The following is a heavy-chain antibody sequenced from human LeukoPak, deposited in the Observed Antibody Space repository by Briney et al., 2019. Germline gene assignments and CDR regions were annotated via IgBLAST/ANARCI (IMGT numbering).Heavy chain of an antibody. CDR3: ARRAGAYSHPYDY. CDR1: GFTFNNYG. Sequence: GGSLRLSCAASGFTFNNYGMHWVRQAPGKGLEWVAFIRYNGNNQYYADSVKGRFTISRDNSKNTLYLQMNSLRAEDTAVYYCARRAGAYSHPYDYWGQGTLVTVSS. D-gene: IGHD4/OR15-4a*01. J-gene: IGHJ4*02. V-gene: IGHV3-30*02. CDR2: IRYNGNNQ.